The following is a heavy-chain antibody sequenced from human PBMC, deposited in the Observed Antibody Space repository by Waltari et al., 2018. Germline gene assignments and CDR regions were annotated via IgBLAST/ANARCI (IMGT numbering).Heavy chain of an antibody. D-gene: IGHD6-6*01. V-gene: IGHV4-34*01. CDR1: GGSFSGYY. CDR2: INHSGST. CDR3: ARQYSSSSPFDY. J-gene: IGHJ4*02. Sequence: QVQLQQWGAGLLKPSETLSLTCAVYGGSFSGYYWSWIRQPPGKGLEWIGEINHSGSTNYNPSLKSRVTISVDTSKNQFSLKLSSVTAADTAVYYCARQYSSSSPFDYWGQGTLVTVSS.